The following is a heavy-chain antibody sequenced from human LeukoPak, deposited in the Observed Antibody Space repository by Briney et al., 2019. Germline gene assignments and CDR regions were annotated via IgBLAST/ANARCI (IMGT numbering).Heavy chain of an antibody. CDR2: IKSKTDGGTT. J-gene: IGHJ4*02. CDR1: GLTFSTSW. D-gene: IGHD5-24*01. Sequence: SGGSLRLSCAASGLTFSTSWMTWVRQAPGKGLEWVGRIKSKTDGGTTDYTAPVKGGFTISRDDSRNTLYLQMNSLQTEDTAVYYCTTFGYNAYFDYWGQGTLVTVSS. CDR3: TTFGYNAYFDY. V-gene: IGHV3-15*01.